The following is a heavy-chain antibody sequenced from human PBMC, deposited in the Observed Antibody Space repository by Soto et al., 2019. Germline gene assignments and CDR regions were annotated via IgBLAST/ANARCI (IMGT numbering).Heavy chain of an antibody. CDR2: ISFDSSSK. D-gene: IGHD3-16*02. CDR1: GFSLSSYT. V-gene: IGHV3-30-3*01. Sequence: QAQLVESGGGVVQPGRSLRLSCAGSGFSLSSYTMHWVRQAPGKGLEWVALISFDSSSKHYADSVRGRFSISRDNSKNTLYLQMDSLRPDDTALYYCARDRLRLGELSLIGYFDSWGQGTLVTVSS. CDR3: ARDRLRLGELSLIGYFDS. J-gene: IGHJ4*02.